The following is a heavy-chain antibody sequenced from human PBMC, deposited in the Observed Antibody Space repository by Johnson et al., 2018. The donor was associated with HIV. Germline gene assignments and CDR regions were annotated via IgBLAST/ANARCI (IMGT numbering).Heavy chain of an antibody. J-gene: IGHJ3*01. CDR1: GFTFSSYA. D-gene: IGHD3-22*01. CDR3: ARGVAMIVF. Sequence: VQLVESGGGVVRPGGSLRLPCAASGFTFSSYAMSWVRQAPGKGLEWVSRINSDGSSTNYADSVKGRFTISRDNAKNTLYLQMNSLRAEDTAVYYCARGVAMIVFWGQGTMVTVSS. V-gene: IGHV3-74*02. CDR2: INSDGSST.